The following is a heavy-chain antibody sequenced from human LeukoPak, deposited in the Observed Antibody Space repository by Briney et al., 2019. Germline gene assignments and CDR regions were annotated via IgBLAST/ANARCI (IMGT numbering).Heavy chain of an antibody. Sequence: SQTLSLTCAVSGGSISSGGNSWSWIRQPPGKGLECIGYIYHSGSTYYNPSLKSRVTISVDRSKNQFSLKLSSVTAADTAVYYCAAMTTVTQTYDYWGQGTLVTVSS. CDR1: GGSISSGGNS. V-gene: IGHV4-30-2*01. D-gene: IGHD4-17*01. J-gene: IGHJ4*02. CDR2: IYHSGST. CDR3: AAMTTVTQTYDY.